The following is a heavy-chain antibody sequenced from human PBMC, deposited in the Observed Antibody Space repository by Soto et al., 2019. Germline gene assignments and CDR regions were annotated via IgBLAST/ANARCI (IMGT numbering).Heavy chain of an antibody. CDR1: GFTFSSYS. D-gene: IGHD2-8*02. V-gene: IGHV3-21*01. CDR3: ARPLTAGENWFDP. Sequence: EVQLVESGGGLVKPGGSLRLSCAASGFTFSSYSMNWVRQAPGKGLEWVSSISSSSSYIYYADSVKGRFTISRDNAKNSLYLQMNSLRAEDTAVYCCARPLTAGENWFDPWGQGTLVTVSS. J-gene: IGHJ5*02. CDR2: ISSSSSYI.